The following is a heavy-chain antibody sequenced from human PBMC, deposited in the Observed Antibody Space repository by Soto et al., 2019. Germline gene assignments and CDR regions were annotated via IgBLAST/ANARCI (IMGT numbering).Heavy chain of an antibody. V-gene: IGHV3-48*02. CDR3: AEGGNSRGGYSDP. D-gene: IGHD1-26*01. Sequence: GGSLRLSCAPGYNLTPYPVNWVRQAPGKGLEWVAYISSGSDIIYYADSVKGRFSISRDTAKNLVFLQMKSLREDDTAVYYCAEGGNSRGGYSDPWGQGTQVTVSS. J-gene: IGHJ5*02. CDR1: GYNLTPYP. CDR2: ISSGSDII.